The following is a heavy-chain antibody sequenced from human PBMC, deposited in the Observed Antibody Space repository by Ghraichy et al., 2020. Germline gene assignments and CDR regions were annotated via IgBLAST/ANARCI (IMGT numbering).Heavy chain of an antibody. V-gene: IGHV1-2*02. CDR1: GYSFTGYY. CDR3: ARVSGLYCNGESCYSDY. J-gene: IGHJ4*02. Sequence: ASVKVSCKTSGYSFTGYYLHWVRQSPGQGLEWVGCIFPNNGVTKYAQKFQGRVTLTSDTSISTAYMELTNLKSDDTAIYYCARVSGLYCNGESCYSDYWGQGTLVTVSS. CDR2: IFPNNGVT. D-gene: IGHD2/OR15-2a*01.